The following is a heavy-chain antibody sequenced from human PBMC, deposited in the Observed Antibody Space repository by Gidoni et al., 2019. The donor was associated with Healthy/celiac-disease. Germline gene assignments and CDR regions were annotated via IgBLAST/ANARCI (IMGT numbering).Heavy chain of an antibody. CDR3: AKDGGKRYYYDSSGYIH. J-gene: IGHJ4*02. D-gene: IGHD3-22*01. Sequence: QVQLVESGGGVVQPGRSLRLSCAASGFTFSSYGMNWVRQAPGKGLEWVAVISYDGSNKYYADSVKGRFTISRDNSKNTLYLQMNSLRAEDTAVYYCAKDGGKRYYYDSSGYIHWGQGTLVTVSS. CDR1: GFTFSSYG. V-gene: IGHV3-30*18. CDR2: ISYDGSNK.